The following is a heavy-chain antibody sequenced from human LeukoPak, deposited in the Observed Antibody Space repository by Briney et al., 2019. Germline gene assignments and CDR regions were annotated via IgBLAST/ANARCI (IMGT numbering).Heavy chain of an antibody. CDR2: INWNGGST. CDR1: VFTYDDYD. CDR3: AGGGGWY. D-gene: IGHD2-15*01. J-gene: IGHJ4*02. V-gene: IGHV3-20*04. Sequence: GGSLRLSCAASVFTYDDYDMRWVRQAPAKGVEWVSDINWNGGSTGYADSVKGRFTISRDNAKNSLYLQMNSLRAEDTALYCCAGGGGWYWGQGTLVTVSS.